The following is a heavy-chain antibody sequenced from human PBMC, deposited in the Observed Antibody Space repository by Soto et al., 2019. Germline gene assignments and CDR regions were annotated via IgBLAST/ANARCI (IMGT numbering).Heavy chain of an antibody. Sequence: QVQLQESGPGLVKPSETLSLTCTVSGGSVSSGSYYWSWIRQPPGKGLEWIGYIYYSGSTNYNPSLKSRVTISVDTYKNQFSLKLSSVTAADTAVYYCAREVGYSSSWYHFDYWGQGTLVTVSS. J-gene: IGHJ4*02. CDR1: GGSVSSGSYY. V-gene: IGHV4-61*01. CDR3: AREVGYSSSWYHFDY. CDR2: IYYSGST. D-gene: IGHD6-13*01.